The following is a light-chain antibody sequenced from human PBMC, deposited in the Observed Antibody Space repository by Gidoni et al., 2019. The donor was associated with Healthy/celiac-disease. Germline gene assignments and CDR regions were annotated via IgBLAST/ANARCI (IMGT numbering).Light chain of an antibody. CDR2: AAS. CDR3: QQSYSTPFT. J-gene: IGKJ3*01. Sequence: DIQMTQSPSSLSASVGDRVTITFRASQSISSYLNWYQQKQGKDPKLLIYAASSLQSGVPSRFSGSGSGTDFTLTISSLQPEDFATYYCQQSYSTPFTFGPGTKVDIK. CDR1: QSISSY. V-gene: IGKV1-39*01.